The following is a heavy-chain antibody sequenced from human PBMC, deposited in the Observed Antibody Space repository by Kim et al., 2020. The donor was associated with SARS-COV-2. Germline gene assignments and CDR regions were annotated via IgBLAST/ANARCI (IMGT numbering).Heavy chain of an antibody. V-gene: IGHV3-23*01. D-gene: IGHD3-10*01. CDR1: GFTFSSYA. CDR3: AKESLLWFGELPHFDY. Sequence: GGSLRLSCAASGFTFSSYAMSWVRQAPGKGLEWVSAISGSGGSTYYADSVKGRFTISRDNSKNTLYLQMNSLRAEDTAVYYCAKESLLWFGELPHFDYWGQGTLVTVSS. J-gene: IGHJ4*02. CDR2: ISGSGGST.